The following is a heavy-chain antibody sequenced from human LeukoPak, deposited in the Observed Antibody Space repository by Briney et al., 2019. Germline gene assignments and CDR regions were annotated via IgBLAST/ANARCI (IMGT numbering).Heavy chain of an antibody. J-gene: IGHJ4*02. V-gene: IGHV1-2*02. D-gene: IGHD1-1*01. CDR2: INPNSGGT. Sequence: ASVKVSCKASGYTFTGYYMHWVRQAPGQGLEWMGWINPNSGGTNYAQKFQGRVTMTRNTSISTAYMELSRLRSGDTAVYYCASWLLGPWKFDYWGQGTLVTVSS. CDR3: ASWLLGPWKFDY. CDR1: GYTFTGYY.